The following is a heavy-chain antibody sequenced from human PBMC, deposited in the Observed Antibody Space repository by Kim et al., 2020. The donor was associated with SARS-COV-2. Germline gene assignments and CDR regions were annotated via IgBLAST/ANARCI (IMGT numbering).Heavy chain of an antibody. D-gene: IGHD3-10*02. CDR2: IRGSGTNT. CDR1: GFAFSSYA. Sequence: GGSLRLSCAASGFAFSSYAMNWVRQAPGKGLEWVAGIRGSGTNTYYADSVKGRFTISRDNSKSMLYLCMNSLKVEDTAVYYCATGDETVRSYDRGYDYWGQGTLVTVSS. J-gene: IGHJ4*02. CDR3: ATGDETVRSYDRGYDY. V-gene: IGHV3-23*01.